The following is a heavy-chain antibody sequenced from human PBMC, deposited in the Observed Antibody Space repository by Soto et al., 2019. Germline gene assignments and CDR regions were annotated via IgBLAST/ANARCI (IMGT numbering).Heavy chain of an antibody. CDR1: GGTFSSYA. CDR3: ARGHRVSDYYGSSGVWVYNWFDP. D-gene: IGHD3-10*01. J-gene: IGHJ5*02. Sequence: ASVKVSCKASGGTFSSYAISWVRQAPGQGLEWMGGIIPIFGTANYAQNFQGRVTSTADESTSTAYMELSSLRSEDTAVYYCARGHRVSDYYGSSGVWVYNWFDPWGQGTLVTVSS. CDR2: IIPIFGTA. V-gene: IGHV1-69*13.